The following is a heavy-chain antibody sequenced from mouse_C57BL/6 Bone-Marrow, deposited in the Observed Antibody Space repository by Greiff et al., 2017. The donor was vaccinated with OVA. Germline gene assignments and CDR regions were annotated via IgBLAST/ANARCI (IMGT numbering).Heavy chain of an antibody. CDR3: ARRGWGAWFAY. D-gene: IGHD2-3*01. V-gene: IGHV1-81*01. CDR1: GYTFTSYG. CDR2: IYPRSGNT. Sequence: VQLQQSGAELVRPGASVKLSCKASGYTFTSYGISWVKQRTGQGLEWIGEIYPRSGNTYYNEKFKGKATLTADKSSSTAYMELRSLTSEDSAVYFCARRGWGAWFAYWGQGTLVTVSA. J-gene: IGHJ3*01.